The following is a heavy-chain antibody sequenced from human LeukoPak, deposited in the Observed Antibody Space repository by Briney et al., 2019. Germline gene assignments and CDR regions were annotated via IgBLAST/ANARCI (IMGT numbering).Heavy chain of an antibody. CDR1: GFTFSNYG. CDR2: ISYDGSNK. CDR3: AKDYRPHDFWSGLVDY. J-gene: IGHJ4*02. Sequence: PGGSLRLSCAASGFTFSNYGMHWVRQAPGKGLEWVTLISYDGSNKYYADSVKGRFTISRDNSKNTLYLQMNSLRAEDTAVYYCAKDYRPHDFWSGLVDYWGQGTLVTVS. D-gene: IGHD3-3*01. V-gene: IGHV3-30*18.